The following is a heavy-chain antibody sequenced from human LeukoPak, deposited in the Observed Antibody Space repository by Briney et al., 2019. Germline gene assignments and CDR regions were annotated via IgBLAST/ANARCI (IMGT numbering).Heavy chain of an antibody. CDR3: AREARYCSGGSCYARYYYYGMDV. D-gene: IGHD2-15*01. V-gene: IGHV3-21*01. CDR2: ISSSSSYI. J-gene: IGHJ6*02. CDR1: GFTFSSYS. Sequence: GGSLRLSCAASGFTFSSYSMNWVRQAPGKGLEWVSSISSSSSYIYYADSVKGRFTTSRDNAKNSLYLQMNSLRAEDTAVYYCAREARYCSGGSCYARYYYYGMDVWGQGTTVTVSS.